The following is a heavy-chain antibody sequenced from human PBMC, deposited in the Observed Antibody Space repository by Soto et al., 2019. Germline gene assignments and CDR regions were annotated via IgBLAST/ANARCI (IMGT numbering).Heavy chain of an antibody. J-gene: IGHJ3*02. V-gene: IGHV3-23*01. CDR1: GFTFSSYA. CDR2: ISGSGVTT. D-gene: IGHD2-21*01. CDR3: AKNSSSTRDTFDI. Sequence: EVQLLESGGGLVQPGGSLRLSCAASGFTFSSYAMTWVRQAPGKGLEWVSTISGSGVTTYSADSVKGRFTISRDNSKNTLYLQMNSLRAEDTAVYYCAKNSSSTRDTFDIWGQGTMVTVSS.